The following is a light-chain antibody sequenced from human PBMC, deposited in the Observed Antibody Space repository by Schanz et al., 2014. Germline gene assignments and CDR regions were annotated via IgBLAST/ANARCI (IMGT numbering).Light chain of an antibody. Sequence: EIVLTQSPATLSLSPGERATLSCRASQSVSSYLAWYQQKPGQGPRLLIYGTSTRATGIPDRFSGSGSGTDFTLTISRLEPEDFAVYYCQQYGSSTRTFGQGTKVEIK. CDR2: GTS. CDR3: QQYGSSTRT. CDR1: QSVSSY. J-gene: IGKJ1*01. V-gene: IGKV3-20*01.